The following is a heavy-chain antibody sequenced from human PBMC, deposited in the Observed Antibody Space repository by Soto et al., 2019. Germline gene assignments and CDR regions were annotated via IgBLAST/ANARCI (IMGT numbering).Heavy chain of an antibody. Sequence: ASVKVSCKASGGTFSSYAISWVRQAPGQGLELMGGIIPIFGTANYAQKFQGRVTITADESTSTAYMELSSLRSEDTAVYYCARAVDQSDYDILTGYYAPFDYWGQGTLVTVSS. CDR1: GGTFSSYA. D-gene: IGHD3-9*01. J-gene: IGHJ4*02. CDR3: ARAVDQSDYDILTGYYAPFDY. CDR2: IIPIFGTA. V-gene: IGHV1-69*13.